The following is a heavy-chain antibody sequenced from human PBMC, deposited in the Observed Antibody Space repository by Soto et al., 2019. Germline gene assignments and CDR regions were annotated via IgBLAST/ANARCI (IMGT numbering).Heavy chain of an antibody. D-gene: IGHD3-10*01. CDR2: INHSGST. J-gene: IGHJ4*02. V-gene: IGHV4-34*01. Sequence: SETLSLTCAVYGGSFSGYYWSWIRQPPGKGLEWIGEINHSGSTNYNPSLKSRVTISVDTSKNQFALKLSSVTAADTAVYYCARGKGYSYGSGSLSYFDYWGQGTLVTVSS. CDR3: ARGKGYSYGSGSLSYFDY. CDR1: GGSFSGYY.